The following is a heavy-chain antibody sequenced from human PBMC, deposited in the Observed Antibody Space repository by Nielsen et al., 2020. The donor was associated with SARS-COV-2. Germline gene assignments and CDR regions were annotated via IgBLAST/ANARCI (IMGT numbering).Heavy chain of an antibody. CDR1: GFTFRSYG. Sequence: GVLKISCAASGFTFRSYGMNWVRQAPGKGLEWVSYISSSSSTIYYADSVKGRFTISRDNAKNSLYLQMNSLRVEDTAVYYCARDLGYCYSTSCYTLAFDIWGQGTMVTVST. V-gene: IGHV3-48*01. CDR2: ISSSSSTI. J-gene: IGHJ3*02. D-gene: IGHD2-2*02. CDR3: ARDLGYCYSTSCYTLAFDI.